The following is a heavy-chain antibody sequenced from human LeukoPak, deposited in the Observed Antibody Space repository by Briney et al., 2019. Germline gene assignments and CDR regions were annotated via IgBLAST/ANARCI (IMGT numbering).Heavy chain of an antibody. Sequence: PGGSLRLSCAASGFTFSSYGMSWVRQAPGKGLEWVSAISGSGGSTYYADSVKGRFTISRDNSKNTLYLQMNSLRAEDTAVYYCAKDRRNRGYFDYWGQGTLVTVSS. CDR3: AKDRRNRGYFDY. CDR1: GFTFSSYG. D-gene: IGHD1-14*01. V-gene: IGHV3-23*01. J-gene: IGHJ4*02. CDR2: ISGSGGST.